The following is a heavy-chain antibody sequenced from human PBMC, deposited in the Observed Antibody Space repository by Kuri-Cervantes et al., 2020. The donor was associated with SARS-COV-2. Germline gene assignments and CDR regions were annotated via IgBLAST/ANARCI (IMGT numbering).Heavy chain of an antibody. J-gene: IGHJ4*02. Sequence: GGSLRLSCKGSGYIFTSYWISWVRQMPGTGLEWMGRIDPSASYTNYSPSFQGHVTIPADKSISTAYLQWSSLKASDTAMYYCARLRICGGDCSPSFDYWGQGTLVTVSS. CDR2: IDPSASYT. V-gene: IGHV5-10-1*01. D-gene: IGHD2-21*02. CDR3: ARLRICGGDCSPSFDY. CDR1: GYIFTSYW.